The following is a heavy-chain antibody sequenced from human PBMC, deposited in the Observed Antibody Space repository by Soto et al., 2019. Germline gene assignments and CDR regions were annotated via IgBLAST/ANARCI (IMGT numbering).Heavy chain of an antibody. Sequence: QVQLVQSGAEVKKPGSSVKVSCKASGGTFSSYTISWVRQAPGQGLEWMGRIIPILGIANYAQKFQGRVTITADKSTSTAYMELSSLRSEDTAVYYCAWEPRIVDTAMATSRNLAYWGQGTLVTVSS. J-gene: IGHJ4*02. CDR3: AWEPRIVDTAMATSRNLAY. D-gene: IGHD5-18*01. V-gene: IGHV1-69*02. CDR1: GGTFSSYT. CDR2: IIPILGIA.